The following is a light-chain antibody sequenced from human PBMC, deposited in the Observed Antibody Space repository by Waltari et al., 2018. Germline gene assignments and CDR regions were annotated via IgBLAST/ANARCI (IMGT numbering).Light chain of an antibody. CDR1: QSVSSY. Sequence: EIVLTQSPATLSLSPGESATLSCRASQSVSSYLAWYQQKPGQAPRLLIYGASNRATGIPDRFSGSGSGTDFTLTISRLEPEDFALYYCQQYGGSPPYTFGQGTKLEIK. V-gene: IGKV3-20*01. CDR2: GAS. J-gene: IGKJ2*01. CDR3: QQYGGSPPYT.